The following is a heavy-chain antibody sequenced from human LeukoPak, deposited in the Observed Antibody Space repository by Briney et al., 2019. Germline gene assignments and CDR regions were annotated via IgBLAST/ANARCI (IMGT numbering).Heavy chain of an antibody. Sequence: GGSLRLSCAANGFTFSNYWMTWVRQAPGKGLEWVANIKEDGSEKNYVNSVEGRFTISRDNAKNSLYLQMRSLRAEDTAVYYCARGLSGYSSSLGSWGQGTLVTVSS. CDR3: ARGLSGYSSSLGS. J-gene: IGHJ5*02. CDR2: IKEDGSEK. CDR1: GFTFSNYW. D-gene: IGHD6-6*01. V-gene: IGHV3-7*01.